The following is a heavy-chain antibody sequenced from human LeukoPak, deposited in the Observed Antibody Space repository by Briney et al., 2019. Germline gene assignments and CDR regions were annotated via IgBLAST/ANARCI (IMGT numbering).Heavy chain of an antibody. Sequence: PGGSLRLSCAASGFTFSSYAMHWVRQAPGKGLEWVAVISYDGSNKYYADSVKGRFTISRDNSKNTLYLQMNSLRAEDTAVYYCARDGGSVTGTTGYLDYWGQGTLVTVSS. D-gene: IGHD1-1*01. CDR2: ISYDGSNK. CDR1: GFTFSSYA. V-gene: IGHV3-30-3*01. CDR3: ARDGGSVTGTTGYLDY. J-gene: IGHJ4*02.